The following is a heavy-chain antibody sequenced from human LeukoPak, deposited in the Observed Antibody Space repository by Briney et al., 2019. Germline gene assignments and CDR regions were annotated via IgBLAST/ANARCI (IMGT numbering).Heavy chain of an antibody. CDR3: ARRTYYDFWSKRPPFDY. CDR1: GGSISSSSYY. D-gene: IGHD3-3*01. Sequence: SETLSLTCTVSGGSISSSSYYWGWIRQPPGKGLEWIGSIYYSGGTYYNPSLKSRVTISVDTSKNQFSLKLSSVTAADTAVYYCARRTYYDFWSKRPPFDYWGQGTLVTVSS. CDR2: IYYSGGT. J-gene: IGHJ4*02. V-gene: IGHV4-39*01.